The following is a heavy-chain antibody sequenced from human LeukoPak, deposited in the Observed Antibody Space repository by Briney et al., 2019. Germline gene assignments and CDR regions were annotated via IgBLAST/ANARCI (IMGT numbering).Heavy chain of an antibody. CDR3: AHIRNQFDR. CDR2: IYWDDDK. CDR1: GFSLSTTGVG. J-gene: IGHJ5*02. V-gene: IGHV2-5*02. Sequence: SGPTLVNPRETLTLTCTFSGFSLSTTGVGVGWIRQPPGRAPEWLAVIYWDDDKRYSPSLKSRLTITKDTSKNQVVLTITNMDPVDTGTYYCAHIRNQFDRWGQGTLVTVSS.